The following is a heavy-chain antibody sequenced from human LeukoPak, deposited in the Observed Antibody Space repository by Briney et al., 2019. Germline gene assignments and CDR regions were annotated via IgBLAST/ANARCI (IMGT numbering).Heavy chain of an antibody. V-gene: IGHV3-7*01. J-gene: IGHJ4*02. CDR2: INLDGSDK. D-gene: IGHD3-3*01. Sequence: GGSLRLSCAASGFMFSSYWMSWVRQAPGKGLEWVANINLDGSDKYYVDSVKGRITISRDNAENSLYLQMNSLRAEDTAVYYCARDFVAFDFWGQGTLVTVSS. CDR3: ARDFVAFDF. CDR1: GFMFSSYW.